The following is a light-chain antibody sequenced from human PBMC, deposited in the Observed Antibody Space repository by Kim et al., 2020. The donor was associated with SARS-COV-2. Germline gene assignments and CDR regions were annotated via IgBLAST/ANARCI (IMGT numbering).Light chain of an antibody. J-gene: IGLJ2*01. Sequence: GRRVTMSCSGSMSNIGRNFVSWYQQFPGTAPKVLIYRDDQRPTGVPDRFSASKSGSSASLAISGLLSEDEADYYCASWDDSLIGHVFGGGTQLTVL. V-gene: IGLV1-47*01. CDR2: RDD. CDR3: ASWDDSLIGHV. CDR1: MSNIGRNF.